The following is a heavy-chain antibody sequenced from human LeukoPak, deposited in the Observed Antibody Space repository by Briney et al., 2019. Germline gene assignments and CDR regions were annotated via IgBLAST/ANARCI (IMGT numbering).Heavy chain of an antibody. Sequence: GGSLRLSCAASGFTFSSYAMHWVRQAPGKGLEWVAVISYVGSNKYYADSVKGRFTISKDNSKNTLYLQMNSLRAEDTAVYYCARSGYSTLGYWGQGTLVTVSS. D-gene: IGHD6-13*01. V-gene: IGHV3-30*04. J-gene: IGHJ4*02. CDR1: GFTFSSYA. CDR3: ARSGYSTLGY. CDR2: ISYVGSNK.